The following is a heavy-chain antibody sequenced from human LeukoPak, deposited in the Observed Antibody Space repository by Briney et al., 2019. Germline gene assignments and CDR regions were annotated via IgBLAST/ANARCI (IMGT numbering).Heavy chain of an antibody. Sequence: GGSLRLSCAASGFTFSSYSMNWVRQAPGKGLEWVSSISSSSSYIYYADSVKGRFTISRDNAKNSLYLQMNSLRAEDTALYYCARDLSYSSGWRFDYWGQGTLVTVSS. J-gene: IGHJ4*02. V-gene: IGHV3-21*04. CDR3: ARDLSYSSGWRFDY. CDR1: GFTFSSYS. CDR2: ISSSSSYI. D-gene: IGHD6-19*01.